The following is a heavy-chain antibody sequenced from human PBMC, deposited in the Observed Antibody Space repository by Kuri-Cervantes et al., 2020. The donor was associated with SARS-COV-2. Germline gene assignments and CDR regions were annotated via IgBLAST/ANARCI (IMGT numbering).Heavy chain of an antibody. D-gene: IGHD2-15*01. V-gene: IGHV3-7*03. CDR3: ARDGDFWSGYSEGYCSGGSCYPGD. J-gene: IGHJ4*02. Sequence: GEDLKISCAASGFTFSSYWMSWVRQAPGKGLEWVANIKQDGSEKYYVDSVKGRFTISRDNAKNSLYLQMNSLRAEDTAVYYCARDGDFWSGYSEGYCSGGSCYPGDWGQGTLVTVSS. CDR2: IKQDGSEK. CDR1: GFTFSSYW.